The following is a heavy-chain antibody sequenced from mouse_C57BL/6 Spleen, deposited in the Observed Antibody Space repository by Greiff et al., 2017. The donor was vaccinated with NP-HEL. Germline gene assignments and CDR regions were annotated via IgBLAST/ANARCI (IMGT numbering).Heavy chain of an antibody. D-gene: IGHD2-3*01. CDR2: INPGSGGT. Sequence: VQLQQSGAELVRPGPSVKVSCKASGYAFTNYLIEWVKQRPGQGLEWIGVINPGSGGTNYNEKFKGKATLTADKSSSTAYMQLSSLTSEDSAVYFCARRDDGSLDYWGQGTTLTVSS. J-gene: IGHJ2*01. CDR1: GYAFTNYL. CDR3: ARRDDGSLDY. V-gene: IGHV1-54*01.